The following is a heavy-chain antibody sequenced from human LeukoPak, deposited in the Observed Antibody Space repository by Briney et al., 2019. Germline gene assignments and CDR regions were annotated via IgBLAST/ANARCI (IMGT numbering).Heavy chain of an antibody. CDR2: TYYRSKWYN. J-gene: IGHJ6*02. CDR1: GDSVSSISVA. Sequence: SQTLSLTCAISGDSVSSISVAWNWIRQSPSRGLEWLGRTYYRSKWYNEYAVSVKGRININPDPSKNQSSLQLNSVTPEDTAVYYCALARSEYHYGMDVWGQGATVTVSS. V-gene: IGHV6-1*01. CDR3: ALARSEYHYGMDV.